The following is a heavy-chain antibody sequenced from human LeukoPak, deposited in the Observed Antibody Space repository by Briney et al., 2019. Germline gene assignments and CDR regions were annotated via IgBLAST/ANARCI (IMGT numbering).Heavy chain of an antibody. V-gene: IGHV3-23*01. J-gene: IGHJ6*02. CDR1: GVTFRSYA. D-gene: IGHD6-13*01. Sequence: PGGSLRLSCAASGVTFRSYAMSWVRQAPGKGLDWVSAIGGSGGSTYYADSVKGRFTISRDNSKNTLYLQMNSLRAEDTAVYYCARDRVCSWGVCGYYYGMDVWGQGTTVTVSS. CDR2: IGGSGGST. CDR3: ARDRVCSWGVCGYYYGMDV.